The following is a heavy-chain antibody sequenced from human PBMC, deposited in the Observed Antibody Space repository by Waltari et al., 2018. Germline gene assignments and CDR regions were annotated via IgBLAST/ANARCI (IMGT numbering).Heavy chain of an antibody. CDR3: ATSPLDI. CDR2: IEEDGGDK. J-gene: IGHJ3*02. V-gene: IGHV3-7*01. Sequence: IGWVRRVPGKGLEWVADIEEDGGDKNYVDAVKGRFTISRDNAKNSLYLQMNNLRVEDTAIYYCATSPLDIWGQGTTVTVSS.